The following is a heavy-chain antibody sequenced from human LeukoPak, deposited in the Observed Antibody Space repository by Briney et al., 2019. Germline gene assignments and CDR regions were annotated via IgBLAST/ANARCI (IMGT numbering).Heavy chain of an antibody. V-gene: IGHV3-48*01. CDR2: ISSSSSTI. CDR1: IFTFSGYS. CDR3: AVSSSSGPFDY. J-gene: IGHJ4*02. Sequence: GGSLRLSCAASIFTFSGYSMNWVRQAPGKGLEWVSYISSSSSTIYCAASVKGRFTISRDNAKNSLYLQMNSLRAEDTAVYYCAVSSSSGPFDYWGQGTLVTVSS. D-gene: IGHD6-13*01.